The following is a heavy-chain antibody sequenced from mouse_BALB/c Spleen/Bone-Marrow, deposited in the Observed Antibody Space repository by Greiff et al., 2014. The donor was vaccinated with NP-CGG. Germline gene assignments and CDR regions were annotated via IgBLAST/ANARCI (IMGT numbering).Heavy chain of an antibody. CDR3: AREARTGAWFTY. V-gene: IGHV1-4*02. Sequence: VQLQQSGAELARPGASVKMSCKASGYIFTSYTIQWVEQRPGQGLEWIGYINPSSGYTDYNQKFKDKTTLTADKSSNTAYMQLTSLTSEDSAVYSCAREARTGAWFTYWGQGTLVTVSA. D-gene: IGHD4-1*01. J-gene: IGHJ3*01. CDR2: INPSSGYT. CDR1: GYIFTSYT.